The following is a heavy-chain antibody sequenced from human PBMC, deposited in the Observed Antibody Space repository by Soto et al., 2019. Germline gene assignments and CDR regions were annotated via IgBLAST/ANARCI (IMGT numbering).Heavy chain of an antibody. J-gene: IGHJ6*03. D-gene: IGHD3-10*01. CDR1: GYTFTSYA. Sequence: ASGKVSCKASGYTFTSYAMHWGRQAPGQRLEWMGWINAGNGNTKYSQKFQGRVTITRDTSASTAYMELSSLRSEDTAVYYCGRSSITMVRGVMPYYYYYMDVWGKGTTVTVSS. CDR3: GRSSITMVRGVMPYYYYYMDV. V-gene: IGHV1-3*01. CDR2: INAGNGNT.